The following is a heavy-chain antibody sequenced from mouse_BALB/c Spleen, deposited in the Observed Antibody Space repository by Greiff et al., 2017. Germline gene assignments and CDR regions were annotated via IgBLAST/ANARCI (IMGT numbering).Heavy chain of an antibody. CDR3: ARSIYYYGSSYAMDY. V-gene: IGHV1-69*02. D-gene: IGHD1-1*01. J-gene: IGHJ4*01. CDR2: IDPSDSYT. CDR1: GYTFTSYW. Sequence: QVQLQQPGAELVKPGASVKLSCKASGYTFTSYWMHWVKQRPGQGLEWIGEIDPSDSYTNYNQKFKGKATLTVDKSSSTAYMQLSSLTSEDSAVYYCARSIYYYGSSYAMDYWGQGTSVTVSS.